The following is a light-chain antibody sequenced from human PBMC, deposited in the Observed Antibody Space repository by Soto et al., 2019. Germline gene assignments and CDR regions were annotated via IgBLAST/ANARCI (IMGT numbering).Light chain of an antibody. Sequence: DIQMTQPPSSLSASVGDRVTNTCRPSQGISTYLVWYQQRQGRAPKLLIYDASSLLSGVPSRFSGSGSGTDFTLTISSLQPEDFATYYCQQSYRTPYTFGQGTRLEIK. CDR3: QQSYRTPYT. V-gene: IGKV1-39*01. J-gene: IGKJ5*01. CDR1: QGISTY. CDR2: DAS.